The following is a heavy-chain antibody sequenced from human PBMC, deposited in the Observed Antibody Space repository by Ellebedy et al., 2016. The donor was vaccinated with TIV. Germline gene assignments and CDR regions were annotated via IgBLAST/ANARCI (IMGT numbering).Heavy chain of an antibody. CDR1: AFTFSTYW. J-gene: IGHJ4*02. CDR3: ASFLGYCSGGSCY. Sequence: GGSLRLXXAASAFTFSTYWMHWVCQAPGKGLVWVSRINSDGSSTSYADSVKGRFTISRDNAKNTLYLQMNSLRAEDTAVYYCASFLGYCSGGSCYWGQGTLVTVSS. D-gene: IGHD2-15*01. CDR2: INSDGSST. V-gene: IGHV3-74*01.